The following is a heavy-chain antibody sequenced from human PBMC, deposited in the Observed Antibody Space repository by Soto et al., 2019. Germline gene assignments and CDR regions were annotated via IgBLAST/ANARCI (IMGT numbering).Heavy chain of an antibody. V-gene: IGHV4-59*01. CDR2: IYDSETT. J-gene: IGHJ4*02. CDR3: ARLRPCYSNNWYFSKYFDY. CDR1: GGSISGYY. Sequence: SATLSLTCTVSGGSISGYYWSWIRQPPGKGLEWIGYIYDSETTNYNPSFTNRITISGDMSKKQFSLKLTSVTAADTAVYYCARLRPCYSNNWYFSKYFDYWGQGNLVTVSS. D-gene: IGHD6-13*01.